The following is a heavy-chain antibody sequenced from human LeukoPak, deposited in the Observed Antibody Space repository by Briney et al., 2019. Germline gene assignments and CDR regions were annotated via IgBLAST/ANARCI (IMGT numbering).Heavy chain of an antibody. V-gene: IGHV3-30*14. J-gene: IGHJ6*02. CDR2: ISYDGSDK. CDR3: AKGPDSYYGMDV. CDR1: GFTFSSYA. D-gene: IGHD3-3*01. Sequence: GRSLRLSCAASGFTFSSYAMHWVRQAPGKGLEWVALISYDGSDKYHADSVKGRFSISRDNSKNTLYLQMNSLRAEDTAVYYCAKGPDSYYGMDVWGQGTTVIVSS.